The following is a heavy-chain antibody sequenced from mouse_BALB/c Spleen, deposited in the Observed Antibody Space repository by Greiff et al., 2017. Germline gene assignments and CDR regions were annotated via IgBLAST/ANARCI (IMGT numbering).Heavy chain of an antibody. CDR3: ARLALTGTSYFDV. CDR1: GFTFSSYA. D-gene: IGHD4-1*01. CDR2: ISSGGSYT. J-gene: IGHJ1*01. Sequence: EVKLVESGGGLVKPGGSLKLSCAASGFTFSSYAMSWVRQTPEKRLEWVATISSGGSYTYYPDSVKGRFTISRDNAKNTLYLQMSSLRSEDTAMYYCARLALTGTSYFDVWGAGTTVTVSS. V-gene: IGHV5-9-3*01.